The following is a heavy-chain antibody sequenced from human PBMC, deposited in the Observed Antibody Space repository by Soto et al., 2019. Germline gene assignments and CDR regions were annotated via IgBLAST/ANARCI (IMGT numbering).Heavy chain of an antibody. CDR2: IWYEGSNK. CDR3: ARETPPWGPQHVVKVAAFDI. V-gene: IGHV3-33*01. Sequence: GGSLRLSCAASGFTFSSYGMHWVRQAPGKGLEWVAVIWYEGSNKYYADSVKGRFTISRDNSKNTLYLQMNSLRAEDTAVYYCARETPPWGPQHVVKVAAFDIWGQGTMVTVSS. D-gene: IGHD3-16*01. CDR1: GFTFSSYG. J-gene: IGHJ3*02.